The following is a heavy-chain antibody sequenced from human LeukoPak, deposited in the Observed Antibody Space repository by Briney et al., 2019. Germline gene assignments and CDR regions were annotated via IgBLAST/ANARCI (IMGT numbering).Heavy chain of an antibody. CDR1: GGFLCSGDYY. V-gene: IGHV4-30-4*08. Sequence: SETLSLTCTVSGGFLCSGDYYWSWIRHPPGEGLEWIRYIYYSGKTYFNTPLKSRVTIAVDTSKNQFSLKLSSVTAADTAVHYCARDHGYSGTYSWFDPWGQGTLVTVSS. CDR2: IYYSGKT. J-gene: IGHJ5*02. D-gene: IGHD1-26*01. CDR3: ARDHGYSGTYSWFDP.